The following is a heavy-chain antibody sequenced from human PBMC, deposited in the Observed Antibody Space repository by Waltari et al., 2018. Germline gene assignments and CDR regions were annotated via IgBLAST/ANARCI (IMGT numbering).Heavy chain of an antibody. CDR1: GGTFSSYA. Sequence: QVQLVQSGAEVKKPGSSVKVSCKASGGTFSSYAISWVRQAPGQGLEWMGGIIPILGTANYAQKFQGRVTITTDESTSTAYMELSSLRSEDTAVYYCASSGHYDILTGYPNWFDPWGQGTLVTVSS. CDR3: ASSGHYDILTGYPNWFDP. J-gene: IGHJ5*02. D-gene: IGHD3-9*01. V-gene: IGHV1-69*05. CDR2: IIPILGTA.